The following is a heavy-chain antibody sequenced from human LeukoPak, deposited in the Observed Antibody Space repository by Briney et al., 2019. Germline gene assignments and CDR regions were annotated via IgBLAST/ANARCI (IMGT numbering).Heavy chain of an antibody. D-gene: IGHD5-24*01. V-gene: IGHV3-11*04. CDR3: AASGRDGYNYCAY. J-gene: IGHJ4*02. Sequence: GGSLRLSCAASGFSFSDYYMSWIRQAPGKGLEWVSHISSSGITIYYADSVKGRFTISRDNSKNTLYLQMNSLRAEDTAVYYCAASGRDGYNYCAYWGQGTLVTVSS. CDR1: GFSFSDYY. CDR2: ISSSGITI.